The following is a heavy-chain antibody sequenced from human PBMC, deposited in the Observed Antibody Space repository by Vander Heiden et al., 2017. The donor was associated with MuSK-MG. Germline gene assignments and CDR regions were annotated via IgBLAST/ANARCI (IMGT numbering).Heavy chain of an antibody. D-gene: IGHD3-10*01. CDR2: ISSGSTYI. Sequence: EVQLVESGGGLVKPGGSLRLSCAASGFSFSDYTMNWVRQAPGKGLEWVSSISSGSTYIYYADSLKGRFTVSRDNAKNSLYLQINSLRAEDTAVYFCARDRFGSPHAFEIWGQGTMVTVSS. CDR3: ARDRFGSPHAFEI. CDR1: GFSFSDYT. J-gene: IGHJ3*02. V-gene: IGHV3-21*01.